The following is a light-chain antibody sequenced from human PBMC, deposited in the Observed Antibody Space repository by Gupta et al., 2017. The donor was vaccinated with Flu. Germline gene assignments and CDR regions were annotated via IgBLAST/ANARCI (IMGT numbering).Light chain of an antibody. CDR2: KAS. Sequence: IQMTHSLSTLSASIGDRVTITCRASQGISSCLDWYQQRPGKAPKLLIYKASSLESGVPSRFSGSGSVTEFTLTISSLQPDDFATYYCQQYTSSPYTFGPGTKLEIQ. CDR3: QQYTSSPYT. CDR1: QGISSC. V-gene: IGKV1-5*03. J-gene: IGKJ2*01.